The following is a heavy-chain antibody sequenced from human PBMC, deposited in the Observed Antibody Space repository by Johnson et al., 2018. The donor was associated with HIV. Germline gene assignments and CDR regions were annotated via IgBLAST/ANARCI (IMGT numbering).Heavy chain of an antibody. J-gene: IGHJ3*02. D-gene: IGHD3-10*01. Sequence: QVLLVESGGGVVQSGRSLRLSCAASGFTFSTYGMHCVRQAPGKGLEWVAVIWFDGSNKYYADSVKGRFTISRDNSKNTLYLQMNSLRAEDTAVYYCAKSNVSGSYWAFDIWGQGTMVTVSS. CDR1: GFTFSTYG. CDR2: IWFDGSNK. CDR3: AKSNVSGSYWAFDI. V-gene: IGHV3-33*06.